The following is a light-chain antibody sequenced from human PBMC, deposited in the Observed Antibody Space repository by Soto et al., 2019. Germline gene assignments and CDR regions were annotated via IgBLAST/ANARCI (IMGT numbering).Light chain of an antibody. CDR1: QSISSY. J-gene: IGKJ4*02. Sequence: DIQMTQSPSSLSASVGDRVTITCRASQSISSYLNWSQQKPGKAPKLLIYAASSLQSGVPSRFSGSGSGTAVSLTISSLQPEDFATYYCQRSDSTPLTFGGGTKVEIK. CDR2: AAS. CDR3: QRSDSTPLT. V-gene: IGKV1-39*01.